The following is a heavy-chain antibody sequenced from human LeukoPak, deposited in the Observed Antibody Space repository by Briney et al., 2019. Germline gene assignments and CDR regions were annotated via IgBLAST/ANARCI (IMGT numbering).Heavy chain of an antibody. CDR2: ISSSSYI. J-gene: IGHJ4*02. Sequence: GGSLRPSCAPSGFTFSSYSMNWVRQAPGKGLEWVSSISSSSYIYYADSVKGRFTISRDNAKNSLYLQMNSLRAEDTAVYYCARNTVTIDYWGQGTLVTVSS. D-gene: IGHD4-11*01. CDR3: ARNTVTIDY. CDR1: GFTFSSYS. V-gene: IGHV3-21*01.